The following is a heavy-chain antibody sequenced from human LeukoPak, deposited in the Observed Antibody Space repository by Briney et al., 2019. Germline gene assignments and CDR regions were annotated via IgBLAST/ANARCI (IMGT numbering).Heavy chain of an antibody. CDR2: IYTSGST. D-gene: IGHD5-24*01. V-gene: IGHV4-39*07. CDR3: ARAGVIGDGYKKAYYYMDV. J-gene: IGHJ6*03. CDR1: GGSISSSSYY. Sequence: SETLSLTCTVSGGSISSSSYYWGWIRQPPGKGLEWIGRIYTSGSTNYNPSLKSRVTISVDTSKNQFSLKLSSVTAADTAVYYCARAGVIGDGYKKAYYYMDVWGKGTTVTISS.